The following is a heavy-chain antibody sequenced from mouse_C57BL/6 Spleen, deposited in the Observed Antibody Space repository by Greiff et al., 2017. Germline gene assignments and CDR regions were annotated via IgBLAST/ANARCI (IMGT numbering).Heavy chain of an antibody. CDR2: IDPETGGT. Sequence: VKLVESGAELVRPGASVTLSCKASGYTFTDYEMHWVKQTPVHGLEWIGAIDPETGGTAYNQKFKGKAILTADKSSSTAYMELRSLTSEDSAVYYCTRLSRCNYPFDYWGQGTTLTVSS. CDR3: TRLSRCNYPFDY. V-gene: IGHV1-15*01. J-gene: IGHJ2*01. CDR1: GYTFTDYE. D-gene: IGHD2-1*01.